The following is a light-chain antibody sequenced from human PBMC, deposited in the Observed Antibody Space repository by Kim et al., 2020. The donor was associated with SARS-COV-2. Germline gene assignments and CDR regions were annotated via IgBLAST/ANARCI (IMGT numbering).Light chain of an antibody. J-gene: IGKJ2*01. V-gene: IGKV2-30*02. CDR2: KVS. CDR3: MQGTSWPYT. Sequence: TLGQPASISCRSSQSLVHGDGNTYLNWFHQRPGQSPRHLIYKVSNRDSGVPDRFSGSGSATDFTLKISRVEAEDVGIYYCMQGTSWPYTFGQGTKLEI. CDR1: QSLVHGDGNTY.